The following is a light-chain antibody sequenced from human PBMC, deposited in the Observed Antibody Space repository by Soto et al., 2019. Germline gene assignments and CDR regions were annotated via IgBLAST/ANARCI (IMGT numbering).Light chain of an antibody. CDR3: QHRINWPLT. J-gene: IGKJ4*01. CDR2: DAS. Sequence: IVFTHSPGTLSLSPWYRPTLSGGPSQSVSSYLAWYQQKPGQAPRLLIYDASNRATGIPARFSGSGSGTDFTLTISSLEPEDFAVYYCQHRINWPLTFGGGTKVDI. V-gene: IGKV3-11*01. CDR1: QSVSSY.